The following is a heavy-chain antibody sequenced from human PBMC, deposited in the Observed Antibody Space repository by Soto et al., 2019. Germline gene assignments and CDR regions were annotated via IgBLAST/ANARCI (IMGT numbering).Heavy chain of an antibody. J-gene: IGHJ6*02. CDR3: ATGSFTSTGGRIGYHYNAMDV. D-gene: IGHD1-1*01. CDR1: GGTFSSHS. V-gene: IGHV1-69*13. Sequence: SVKVSCKSSGGTFSSHSINWVRQAPGQGLEWMGGIIPIFGPANFAKNFQGRVTITADESTTTAYMELSSLTSEDMAVYYCATGSFTSTGGRIGYHYNAMDVWGQGTTVTVSS. CDR2: IIPIFGPA.